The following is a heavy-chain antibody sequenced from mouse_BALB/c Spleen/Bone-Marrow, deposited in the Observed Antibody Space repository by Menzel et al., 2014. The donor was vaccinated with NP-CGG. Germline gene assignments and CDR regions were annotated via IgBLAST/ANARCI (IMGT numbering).Heavy chain of an antibody. D-gene: IGHD2-1*01. V-gene: IGHV5-17*02. CDR1: GFTFGSFG. Sequence: EVQLVESGGGLVQPGGSRKLSCAASGFTFGSFGMHWVRQAPEKGLEWVAYISSGSSTIYYADTVKGRFTTSRDNTKNTLFLQMTSLRSEDTAMYYCARYYGNYSGYFDVWGAGTTVTVSS. J-gene: IGHJ1*01. CDR3: ARYYGNYSGYFDV. CDR2: ISSGSSTI.